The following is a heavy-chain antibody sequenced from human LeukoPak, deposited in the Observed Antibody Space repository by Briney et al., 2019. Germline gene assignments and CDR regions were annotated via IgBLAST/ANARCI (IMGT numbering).Heavy chain of an antibody. CDR2: ISSSSSTI. CDR3: ARIPRFDWLLSDYYYYMDV. J-gene: IGHJ6*03. CDR1: GFTFSSYS. D-gene: IGHD3-9*01. Sequence: QPGGSLRLSCAASGFTFSSYSMNWVRQAPGKGLERVSYISSSSSTIYYADSVKGRFTISRDNAKNSLYLQMNSLRAEDTAVYYCARIPRFDWLLSDYYYYMDVWGKGTTVTVSS. V-gene: IGHV3-48*04.